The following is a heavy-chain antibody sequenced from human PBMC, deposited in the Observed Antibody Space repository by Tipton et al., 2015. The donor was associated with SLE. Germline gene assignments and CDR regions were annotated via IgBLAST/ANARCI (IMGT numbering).Heavy chain of an antibody. V-gene: IGHV4-34*01. CDR2: INHSGST. CDR3: ARGRVAPDY. J-gene: IGHJ4*02. Sequence: GLVKPSETLSLTCAVYGGSFSGYYSSWIRQPPGKGLEWIGEINHSGSTNYNPSLKSRVTISVDTSKNQFSLKLSSVTAADTAVYYCARGRVAPDYWGQGTLVTVSS. D-gene: IGHD5-12*01. CDR1: GGSFSGYY.